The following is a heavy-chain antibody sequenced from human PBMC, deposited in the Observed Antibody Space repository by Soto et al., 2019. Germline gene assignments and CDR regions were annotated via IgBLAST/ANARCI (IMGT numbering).Heavy chain of an antibody. CDR3: ARGGGRNWFDT. J-gene: IGHJ5*02. CDR2: IIYSGSA. V-gene: IGHV4-59*01. CDR1: GGSISSYY. Sequence: SETLSLTCTVSGGSISSYYWSWIRQSPEKGLEWFGYIIYSGSANYNPPLKSRVTISVDTSRNQFSLMLGSVTAADTAVYYCARGGGRNWFDTWGQGTLVTVSS. D-gene: IGHD2-15*01.